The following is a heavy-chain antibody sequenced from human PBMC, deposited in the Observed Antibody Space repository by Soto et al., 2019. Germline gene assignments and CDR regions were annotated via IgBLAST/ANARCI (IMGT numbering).Heavy chain of an antibody. CDR2: IIPILGIA. V-gene: IGHV1-69*04. Sequence: SVKVSCKASGGTFSSYTISWVRQAPGQGLEWMGRIIPILGIANYAQKFQGRVTITADKSTSTAYMELSSLRSEDTAVYYCARDQWFGELSIHDYNWFDPWGQGTLVTVSS. D-gene: IGHD3-10*01. CDR1: GGTFSSYT. CDR3: ARDQWFGELSIHDYNWFDP. J-gene: IGHJ5*02.